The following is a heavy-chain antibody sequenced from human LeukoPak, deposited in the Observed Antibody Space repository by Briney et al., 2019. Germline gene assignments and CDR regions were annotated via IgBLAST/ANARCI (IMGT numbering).Heavy chain of an antibody. J-gene: IGHJ3*01. CDR1: GFTFSDYA. V-gene: IGHV3-30-3*01. D-gene: IGHD3-3*01. Sequence: PGGSLRLSCAASGFTFSDYAMHWVRQAPGKGLEWVAVLSYGGTNEYYADSVKGRFTISRDNSKNTMFLQMNSLRAEDTAVYHCARDRSGYANDAFDFWGQGTMVTVSS. CDR2: LSYGGTNE. CDR3: ARDRSGYANDAFDF.